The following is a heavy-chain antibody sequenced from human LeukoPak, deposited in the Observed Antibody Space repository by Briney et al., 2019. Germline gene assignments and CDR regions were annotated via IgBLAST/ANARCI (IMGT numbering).Heavy chain of an antibody. CDR2: ISYDGSNK. Sequence: GGSLRLSCAASGFTFSSYGMHWVRQAPGKGLEWVAVISYDGSNKYYADSVKGRFTISRDNSKNTLYLQMNSLRAEDTAVYYCAKDPRRFCSSTSCYGYFDYWGQGTLVTVSS. D-gene: IGHD2-2*01. CDR3: AKDPRRFCSSTSCYGYFDY. CDR1: GFTFSSYG. J-gene: IGHJ4*02. V-gene: IGHV3-30*18.